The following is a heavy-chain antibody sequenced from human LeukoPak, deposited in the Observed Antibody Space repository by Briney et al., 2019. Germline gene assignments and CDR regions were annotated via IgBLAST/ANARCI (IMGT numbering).Heavy chain of an antibody. CDR1: VGSISSYY. CDR3: ASVNNTAVAPDYYYYMDV. CDR2: SYYSGST. D-gene: IGHD6-19*01. J-gene: IGHJ6*03. Sequence: NSSETLSLTYTVSVGSISSYYWSWIRQPPGKGLEGIGYSYYSGSTNYNPSLTSRVTTSVATSKTQFPLKLSSVTAADTAVYYCASVNNTAVAPDYYYYMDVWGKGTTVTVSS. V-gene: IGHV4-59*01.